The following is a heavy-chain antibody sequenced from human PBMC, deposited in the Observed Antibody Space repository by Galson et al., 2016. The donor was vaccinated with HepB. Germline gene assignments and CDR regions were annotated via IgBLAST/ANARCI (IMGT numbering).Heavy chain of an antibody. V-gene: IGHV5-51*01. CDR3: VRGGMDV. CDR2: VFPGDSNT. J-gene: IGHJ6*02. Sequence: QSGAEVKKSGESLKISCQASGYTFTNHWIAWVRQVPGKGLEWMGYVFPGDSNTRYSPSFQGQVIISVDKSMNTAYLQWRSLQASDTAIYYCVRGGMDVWGRGTTVTVS. CDR1: GYTFTNHW.